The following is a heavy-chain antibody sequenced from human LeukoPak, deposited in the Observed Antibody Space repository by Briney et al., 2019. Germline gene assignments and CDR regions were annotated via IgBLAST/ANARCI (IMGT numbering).Heavy chain of an antibody. CDR3: ARSLGDD. V-gene: IGHV3-23*01. D-gene: IGHD3-16*01. J-gene: IGHJ4*02. CDR2: ISGSGGST. Sequence: TGGSLRLSCAASGFTFSSYAMSWVRQAPGKGLEWVSAISGSGGSTYYADSVKGRFTISRDNAKDSLYLQMNSLRDEDTAVYYCARSLGDDWGQGTLVTVSS. CDR1: GFTFSSYA.